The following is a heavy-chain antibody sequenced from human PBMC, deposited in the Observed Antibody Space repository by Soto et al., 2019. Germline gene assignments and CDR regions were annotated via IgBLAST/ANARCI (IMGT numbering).Heavy chain of an antibody. D-gene: IGHD3-9*01. V-gene: IGHV4-59*01. CDR3: ARGGRYFDYLSGHFWFDP. Sequence: ASETLSLTCTVSGGSISDNYWSLIRQPPGKGLEWIGYINYSGRPNYNPSLKSRITMSVDTSENQFSLKLSSMTAADTAVYYCARGGRYFDYLSGHFWFDPWGQGTLVTVSS. CDR2: INYSGRP. CDR1: GGSISDNY. J-gene: IGHJ5*02.